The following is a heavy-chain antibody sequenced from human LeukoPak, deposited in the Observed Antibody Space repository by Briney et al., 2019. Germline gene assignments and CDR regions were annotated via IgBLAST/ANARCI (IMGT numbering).Heavy chain of an antibody. CDR2: NSGGSS. Sequence: GGSLRVSCAASGFTFSTYWMSWVRQAPGKGLEWVSSNSGGSSYYADSVKGRFTISRDNSKNTLYLQMNSLRAEDTAVYYCAKDLGSSGWYIDYWGQGALVTVSS. J-gene: IGHJ4*02. D-gene: IGHD6-19*01. CDR3: AKDLGSSGWYIDY. CDR1: GFTFSTYW. V-gene: IGHV3-23*01.